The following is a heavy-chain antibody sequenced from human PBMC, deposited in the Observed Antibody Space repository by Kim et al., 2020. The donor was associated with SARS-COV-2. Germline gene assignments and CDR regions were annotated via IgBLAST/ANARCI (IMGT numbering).Heavy chain of an antibody. D-gene: IGHD3-22*01. CDR3: PPSGYHAY. J-gene: IGHJ4*02. Sequence: GGSLRLSCATSGFTLSNYAMAWVRQALGKGLEWVSTVGVSGASTYYADSVKGRFSASRDNSKSTLYLPMNSLRIADTAIYYWPPSGYHAYWGQGTLVTVS. V-gene: IGHV3-23*01. CDR1: GFTLSNYA. CDR2: VGVSGAST.